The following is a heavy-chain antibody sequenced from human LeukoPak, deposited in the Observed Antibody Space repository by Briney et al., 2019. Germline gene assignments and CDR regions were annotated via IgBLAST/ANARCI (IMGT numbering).Heavy chain of an antibody. CDR1: GFTFSSYG. D-gene: IGHD3-22*01. CDR2: ISGSGGST. J-gene: IGHJ5*02. CDR3: ARDLGQYYDTSDNWFGP. Sequence: GGSLRLSCAASGFTFSSYGMSWVRQAPGKGLEWVSAISGSGGSTYYADSVKGRFTISRDNSKNTLYLQMNSLRAEDTAVYYCARDLGQYYDTSDNWFGPWGQGTLVTVSS. V-gene: IGHV3-23*01.